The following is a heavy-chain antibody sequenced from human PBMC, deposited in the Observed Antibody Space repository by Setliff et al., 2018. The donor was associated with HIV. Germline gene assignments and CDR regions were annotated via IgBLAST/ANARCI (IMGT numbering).Heavy chain of an antibody. CDR2: ISESGDTI. Sequence: GESLKISCVGSGFDFNNYEMIWVRQAPGKGLEWISYISESGDTIYYADSVRGRFIISRDNAKNSLYLQMNSLRAEDTAVYYCARREGYYGSGTPKGFFYYMDVWGKGTTVTVSS. D-gene: IGHD3-10*01. CDR1: GFDFNNYE. CDR3: ARREGYYGSGTPKGFFYYMDV. J-gene: IGHJ6*03. V-gene: IGHV3-48*03.